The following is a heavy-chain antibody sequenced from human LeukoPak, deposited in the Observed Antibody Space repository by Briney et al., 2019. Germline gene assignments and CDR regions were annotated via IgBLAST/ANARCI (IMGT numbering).Heavy chain of an antibody. CDR1: GYTFTGYY. Sequence: ASVKVSCKASGYTFTGYYIHWVRQAPGQGFEWLGRINPKSGGTNYAQNFQGRVTVTRDTSISTAYMEMTGLTPDDTGVYYCAGGYSGYDRKFDPWGPGTLVTVSS. CDR2: INPKSGGT. D-gene: IGHD5-12*01. CDR3: AGGYSGYDRKFDP. V-gene: IGHV1-2*05. J-gene: IGHJ5*02.